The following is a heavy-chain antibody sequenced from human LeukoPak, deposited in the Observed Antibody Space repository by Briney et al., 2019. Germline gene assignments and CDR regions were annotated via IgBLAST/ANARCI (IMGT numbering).Heavy chain of an antibody. J-gene: IGHJ4*02. CDR3: ARERRGYSYGFDY. V-gene: IGHV3-7*03. CDR1: GFTFSSYW. Sequence: GGSLRLSCAASGFTFSSYWMSWVRQAPGKGLEWVANIKQDGSEKYYVDSVKGRFTISRDNAKNSLYLQMNSLRAEDTAVYYCARERRGYSYGFDYWGQGTLVTVSS. CDR2: IKQDGSEK. D-gene: IGHD5-18*01.